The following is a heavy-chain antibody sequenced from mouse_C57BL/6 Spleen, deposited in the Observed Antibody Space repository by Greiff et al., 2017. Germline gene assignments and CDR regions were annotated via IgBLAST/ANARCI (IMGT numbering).Heavy chain of an antibody. Sequence: QVQLQQSGPELVKPGASVKISCKASGYAFSSSWMNWVKQRPGKGLEWIGRIYPGDGDTNYNGKFKGKATLTADKSSSTAYMQLSSLTSEDSAVYFCARERLRHYAMDYWGQGTSVTVSS. D-gene: IGHD2-4*01. CDR3: ARERLRHYAMDY. V-gene: IGHV1-82*01. CDR1: GYAFSSSW. J-gene: IGHJ4*01. CDR2: IYPGDGDT.